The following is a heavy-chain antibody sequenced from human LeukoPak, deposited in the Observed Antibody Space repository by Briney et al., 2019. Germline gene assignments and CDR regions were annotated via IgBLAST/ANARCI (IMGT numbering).Heavy chain of an antibody. J-gene: IGHJ3*02. CDR3: ARALGNDAFDI. CDR2: IIPILGVT. V-gene: IGHV1-69*04. CDR1: GGTFSNYA. Sequence: SVKVSCKASGGTFSNYAISWVRQAPGQGLEWMGRIIPILGVTNYAQKFQGRVSITADKSTGTAYMELSSLRSEDTAVYFCARALGNDAFDIWGQGTMVTVSS.